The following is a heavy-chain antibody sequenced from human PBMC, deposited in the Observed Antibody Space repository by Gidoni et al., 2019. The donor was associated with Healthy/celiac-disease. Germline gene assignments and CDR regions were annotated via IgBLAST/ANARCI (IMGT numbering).Heavy chain of an antibody. CDR1: GYSISSGYY. CDR3: ASSGSGYYSWVY. D-gene: IGHD3-22*01. V-gene: IGHV4-38-2*02. CDR2: IYHSGST. J-gene: IGHJ4*02. Sequence: QVQLQESGPGLVKPSETLSLTCTVSGYSISSGYYWGWIRQPPGKGLEWIGSIYHSGSTYYNPSLKSRVTISVDTSKNQFSLKLSSVTAADTAVYYCASSGSGYYSWVYWGQGTLVTVSS.